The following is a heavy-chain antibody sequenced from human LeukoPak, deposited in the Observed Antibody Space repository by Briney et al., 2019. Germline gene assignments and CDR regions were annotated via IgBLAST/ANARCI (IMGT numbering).Heavy chain of an antibody. D-gene: IGHD3-22*01. J-gene: IGHJ4*02. CDR3: ARESSGYFY. V-gene: IGHV3-48*04. CDR1: GFTFSSYS. Sequence: PGGSLRLSCAASGFTFSSYSMNWVRQAPGRGLEWLSYISSGSRTVFYGDSVKGRFTISRDNAKNSLYLQMNSLRAEATAVYYCARESSGYFYWGQGTLVTVSS. CDR2: ISSGSRTV.